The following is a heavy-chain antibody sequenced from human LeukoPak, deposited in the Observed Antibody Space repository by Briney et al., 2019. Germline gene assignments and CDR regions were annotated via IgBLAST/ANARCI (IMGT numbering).Heavy chain of an antibody. CDR2: INHSGAT. CDR3: ALFEVVVGSTQDF. CDR1: GGSFSGYY. Sequence: SGTLSLTCAVYGGSFSGYYWSWIRQPPGKGLEWSGEINHSGATNYHPSLKSRVTISVDRSKNQFSLKLSSVTAADTAVYYCALFEVVVGSTQDFWGQGTLVTVSS. J-gene: IGHJ4*02. V-gene: IGHV4-34*01. D-gene: IGHD2-15*01.